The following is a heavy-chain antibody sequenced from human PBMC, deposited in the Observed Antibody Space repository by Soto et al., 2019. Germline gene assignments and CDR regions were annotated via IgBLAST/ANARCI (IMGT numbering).Heavy chain of an antibody. D-gene: IGHD3-9*01. CDR2: INPSGGRT. CDR1: GYTFTSYY. Sequence: ASVKVSCKASGYTFTSYYMHWVRQAPGQGLEWMGIINPSGGRTSYAQKFQGRVTMTRDTSTSTVYMELSSLRSEDTAVYYCARDGSPSAYSNWLSCGGYYYGMDVWGQGTTVTVSS. J-gene: IGHJ6*02. CDR3: ARDGSPSAYSNWLSCGGYYYGMDV. V-gene: IGHV1-46*01.